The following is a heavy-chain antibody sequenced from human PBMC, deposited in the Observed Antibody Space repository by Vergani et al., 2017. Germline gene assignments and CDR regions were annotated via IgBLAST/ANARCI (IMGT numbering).Heavy chain of an antibody. CDR3: ARLYGRDSSGGKYFDY. CDR1: GHSFTNYW. CDR2: IHPADSDT. J-gene: IGHJ4*02. V-gene: IGHV5-51*01. D-gene: IGHD3-22*01. Sequence: EVQLVQSGAEVKKPGESLKLPCQISGHSFTNYWIGWARQLPGKGLEWMGCIHPADSDTRYSPSFQGQVTISVDKSISTAYLQRSSLRASDSAMYYCARLYGRDSSGGKYFDYWGQGTLVTVSS.